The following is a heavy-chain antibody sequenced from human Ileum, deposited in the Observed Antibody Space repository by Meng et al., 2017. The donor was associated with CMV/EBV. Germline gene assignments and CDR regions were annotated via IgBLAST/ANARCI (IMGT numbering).Heavy chain of an antibody. Sequence: SGGTFSNSAVSWVRQAPGQGLEWMGGIIPILEITNYAQKFQGRVSITAVQSTSTAYMELSSLTSDDTAVYYCARGGFWLGYYSWFDPWGQGTLVTVSS. J-gene: IGHJ5*02. CDR3: ARGGFWLGYYSWFDP. V-gene: IGHV1-69*10. CDR1: GGTFSNSA. D-gene: IGHD3-3*01. CDR2: IIPILEIT.